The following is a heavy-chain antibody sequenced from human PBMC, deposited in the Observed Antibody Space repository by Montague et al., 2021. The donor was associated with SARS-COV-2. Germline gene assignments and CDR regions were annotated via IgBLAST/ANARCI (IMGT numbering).Heavy chain of an antibody. Sequence: SETLSLTCTVSGDSISSSNYYWSWLRQPPGKGLEWIGSIYYRGSTYYNPSLKSRVTISVDTSMNQFSLKLSSVTAAGTAVYYCARHGEVATIFGWWFFDLWGRGTLVTVSS. CDR1: GDSISSSNYY. D-gene: IGHD5-24*01. CDR2: IYYRGST. J-gene: IGHJ2*01. CDR3: ARHGEVATIFGWWFFDL. V-gene: IGHV4-39*01.